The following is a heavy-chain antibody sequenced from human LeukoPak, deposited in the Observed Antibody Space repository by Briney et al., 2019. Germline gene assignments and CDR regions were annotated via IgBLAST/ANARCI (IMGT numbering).Heavy chain of an antibody. CDR1: GFTFSSYP. CDR2: ISTTNSYI. V-gene: IGHV3-21*01. J-gene: IGHJ3*02. D-gene: IGHD3-3*01. CDR3: ARGSRFGVVGRDAFDI. Sequence: GGSLRLSCAASGFTFSSYPLNWVRQAPGKGLEWVSSISTTNSYIYYADSVKGRFTISRDNAKNSLYLQMNSLRAEDTAVYYCARGSRFGVVGRDAFDIWGQGTVVIVSS.